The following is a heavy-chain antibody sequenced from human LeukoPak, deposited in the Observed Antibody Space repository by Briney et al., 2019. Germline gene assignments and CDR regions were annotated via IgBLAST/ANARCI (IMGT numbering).Heavy chain of an antibody. V-gene: IGHV1-69*01. CDR1: GGSFTFTSHA. CDR3: AGFFYDKSGDAFDI. J-gene: IGHJ3*02. D-gene: IGHD3-22*01. Sequence: SVKVSCKASGGSFTFTSHAISWVRQAPGQGLEWVGGLIPIYGSANYAQKFQGRVTITSDESTRTVYMELSSLRPEDSAVYYCAGFFYDKSGDAFDIWGQGTMVTVSS. CDR2: LIPIYGSA.